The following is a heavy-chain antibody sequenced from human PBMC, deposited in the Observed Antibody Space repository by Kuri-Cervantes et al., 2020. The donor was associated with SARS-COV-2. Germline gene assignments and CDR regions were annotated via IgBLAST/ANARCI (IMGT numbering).Heavy chain of an antibody. CDR1: GGSISSYY. V-gene: IGHV4-59*01. D-gene: IGHD6-6*01. CDR3: ARVMSTSSIAARPRPYYFDY. Sequence: ESLKISCTVSGGSISSYYWSWIRQPPGKGLEWIGYIYYSGSTNYNPSLKSRVTTSVDTSKNQFSLKLSSVTAADTAVYYCARVMSTSSIAARPRPYYFDYWGQGTLVTVSS. J-gene: IGHJ4*02. CDR2: IYYSGST.